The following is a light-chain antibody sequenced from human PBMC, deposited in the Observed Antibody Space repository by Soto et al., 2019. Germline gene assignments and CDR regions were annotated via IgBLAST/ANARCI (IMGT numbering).Light chain of an antibody. Sequence: EIVLTQSPATLSLSPGERATLSCRASQSVSGYLAWYQQKPGQAPRLLMYDTSNRATGIPARFSGSGSGTDFTLTISALEPEDVAVYYCQQRSKWRTFGQGTQVEIK. V-gene: IGKV3-11*01. CDR1: QSVSGY. CDR2: DTS. J-gene: IGKJ1*01. CDR3: QQRSKWRT.